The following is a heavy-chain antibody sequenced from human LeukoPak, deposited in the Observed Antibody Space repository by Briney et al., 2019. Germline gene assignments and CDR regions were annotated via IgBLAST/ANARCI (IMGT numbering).Heavy chain of an antibody. CDR3: ARSWGSDWYFDL. V-gene: IGHV1-69*05. Sequence: GASVKVSCKASGYTFTSYGISWVRQAPGQGLEWMGGIIPIFGTANYAQKFQGRVTITTDESTSTAYMELSSLRSEDTAVYYCARSWGSDWYFDLWGRGTLVTVSS. CDR2: IIPIFGTA. CDR1: GYTFTSYG. D-gene: IGHD7-27*01. J-gene: IGHJ2*01.